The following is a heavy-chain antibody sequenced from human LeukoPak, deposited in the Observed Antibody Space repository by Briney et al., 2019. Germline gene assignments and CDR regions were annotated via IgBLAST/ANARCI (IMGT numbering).Heavy chain of an antibody. J-gene: IGHJ5*02. CDR1: GVSISSSSYF. V-gene: IGHV4-39*01. CDR3: ARHVGFITMVRGVINNNWFDP. CDR2: ISYSGSP. Sequence: PSETLSLTCTVSGVSISSSSYFWGWIRQPPGKGLEWIGSISYSGSPYYNPSLKSRVTISVDTPKNQFSLKLSSVTAADTAVYYCARHVGFITMVRGVINNNWFDPWGQGTLVTVSP. D-gene: IGHD3-10*01.